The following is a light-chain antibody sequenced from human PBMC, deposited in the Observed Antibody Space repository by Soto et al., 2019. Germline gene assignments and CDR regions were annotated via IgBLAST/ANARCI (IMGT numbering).Light chain of an antibody. V-gene: IGKV3-20*01. CDR2: GAS. Sequence: EIVMTQSPATLSVSPGERATLSCRASQSVSNNYLAWYQQKPGQAPRLLIYGASRRATGIPDRFSGSGSGTDFTLTISRLEPEDFAVYYCQQYGSSPPNTFGPGTKVDIK. CDR1: QSVSNNY. CDR3: QQYGSSPPNT. J-gene: IGKJ3*01.